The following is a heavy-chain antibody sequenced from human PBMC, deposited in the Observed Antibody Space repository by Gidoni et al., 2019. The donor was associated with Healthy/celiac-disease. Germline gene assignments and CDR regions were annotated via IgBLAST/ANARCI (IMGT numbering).Heavy chain of an antibody. V-gene: IGHV3-23*01. Sequence: EVQLLESGGGLVQPGGSLRLSCAASGFTFSSYAMSWVRPAPGKGLEWVSAIRGSGGSTYYADSVKGRFTISRDNSKNTLYLQMNSLRAEDTAVYYCAKEEQRRDGYNYYYYYYYGMDVWGQGTTVTVSS. CDR3: AKEEQRRDGYNYYYYYYYGMDV. J-gene: IGHJ6*02. D-gene: IGHD5-12*01. CDR1: GFTFSSYA. CDR2: IRGSGGST.